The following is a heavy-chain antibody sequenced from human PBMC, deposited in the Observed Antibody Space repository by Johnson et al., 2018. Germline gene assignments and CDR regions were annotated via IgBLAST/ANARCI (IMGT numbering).Heavy chain of an antibody. CDR1: GYSFTSYW. J-gene: IGHJ6*02. CDR3: ARDHVRLVYYYYGMDV. CDR2: IYPGDSDT. Sequence: EVQLLESGAEVKKPGESLKISCKGSGYSFTSYWIGWVRQMPGKGLEWMGIIYPGDSDTRYSPSFQGQVTISADKSISTAYLQWSSLKASDTAMYYCARDHVRLVYYYYGMDVWGQGTTVTVSS. V-gene: IGHV5-51*01.